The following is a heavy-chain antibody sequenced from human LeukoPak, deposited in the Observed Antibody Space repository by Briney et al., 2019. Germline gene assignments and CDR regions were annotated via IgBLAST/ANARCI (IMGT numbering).Heavy chain of an antibody. CDR2: ISSSSSYI. CDR3: ARGSSTSHYYYMDV. V-gene: IGHV3-21*01. J-gene: IGHJ6*03. Sequence: GGSLRLSCAASGFTFSSYWMHWVRQAPGKGLEWVSSISSSSSYIYYADSVKGRFTISRDNAKNSLYLQMNSLRAEDTAVYYCARGSSTSHYYYMDVWGKGTTVTVSS. D-gene: IGHD2-2*01. CDR1: GFTFSSYW.